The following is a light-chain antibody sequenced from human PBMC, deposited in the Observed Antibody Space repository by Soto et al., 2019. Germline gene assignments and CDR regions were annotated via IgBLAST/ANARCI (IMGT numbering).Light chain of an antibody. CDR3: QTWGTGIQV. CDR2: VDSDGSH. Sequence: QSVLTQSPSASASLGASVKLTCTLSSGHSSYAIAWHQQQPEEGPRYLMTVDSDGSHSKGDGIPDRFSGSSSGAERYLTISSLQSEDEADYYCQTWGTGIQVFGGGTQLTVL. CDR1: SGHSSYA. V-gene: IGLV4-69*02. J-gene: IGLJ2*01.